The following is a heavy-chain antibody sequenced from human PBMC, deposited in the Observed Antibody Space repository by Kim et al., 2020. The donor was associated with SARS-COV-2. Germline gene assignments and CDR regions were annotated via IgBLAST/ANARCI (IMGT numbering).Heavy chain of an antibody. V-gene: IGHV3-48*03. D-gene: IGHD1-26*01. Sequence: TIYYADSVKGRFTISRDNAKNSLYLQMNSLRAEDTAVYYCARDLGRGMDVWGQGTTVTVSS. J-gene: IGHJ6*02. CDR2: TI. CDR3: ARDLGRGMDV.